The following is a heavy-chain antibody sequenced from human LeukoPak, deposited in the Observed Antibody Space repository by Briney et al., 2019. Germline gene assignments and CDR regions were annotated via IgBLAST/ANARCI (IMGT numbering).Heavy chain of an antibody. J-gene: IGHJ6*02. Sequence: SEALSLTCAVYGGSFSGYYWSWIRQPPGKGLEWIGEINHSGSTNYNPSLKSRVTISVDTSKNQFSLKLSSVTAADTAVYYCARFNVYYDILTGYYPPYYYYGMDVWGQGTTVTVSS. CDR3: ARFNVYYDILTGYYPPYYYYGMDV. D-gene: IGHD3-9*01. V-gene: IGHV4-34*01. CDR2: INHSGST. CDR1: GGSFSGYY.